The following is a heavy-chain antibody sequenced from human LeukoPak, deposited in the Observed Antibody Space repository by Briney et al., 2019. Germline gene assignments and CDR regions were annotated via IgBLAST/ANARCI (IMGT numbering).Heavy chain of an antibody. CDR1: GITLSNYG. V-gene: IGHV3-23*01. J-gene: IGHJ4*02. Sequence: GGSLRLSCAVSGITLSNYGMSWVRQAPGKGLEWVAGISDSGGRTNYADSVKGRFTISRDNSKNTLYLQMNSLRAEDTAVYYCAKDEAYCGGDCYSSPFDYWGQGTLVTVSS. CDR3: AKDEAYCGGDCYSSPFDY. D-gene: IGHD2-21*02. CDR2: ISDSGGRT.